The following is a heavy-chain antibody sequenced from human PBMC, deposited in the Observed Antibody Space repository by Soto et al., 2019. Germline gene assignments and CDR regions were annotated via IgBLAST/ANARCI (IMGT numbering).Heavy chain of an antibody. CDR2: INHSGST. Sequence: SHTLSLTCAVYGGSFSGYYWSWIRQPPGKGLEWIGEINHSGSTNYNPSLESRVTISVDTSKNQFSLNVISVTAADTAVYYCAANYEIYYGMDVWGQGTTVTVS. J-gene: IGHJ6*02. V-gene: IGHV4-34*01. CDR1: GGSFSGYY. CDR3: AANYEIYYGMDV. D-gene: IGHD3-3*01.